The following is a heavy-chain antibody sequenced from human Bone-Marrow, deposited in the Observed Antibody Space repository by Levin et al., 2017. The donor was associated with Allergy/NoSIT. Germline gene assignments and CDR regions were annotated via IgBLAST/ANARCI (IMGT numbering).Heavy chain of an antibody. J-gene: IGHJ4*02. CDR1: GFTFTNAW. Sequence: GGSLRLSCAASGFTFTNAWMSWVRQAPGKGLEWVGRIKSKTDGETTDYAAPVKGRFTISRDDSENTLYLQMNSLKTEDTAVYYCTTVFGSRLLLRLVHFDAWGQGTLVTVSS. CDR2: IKSKTDGETT. CDR3: TTVFGSRLLLRLVHFDA. D-gene: IGHD3-22*01. V-gene: IGHV3-15*01.